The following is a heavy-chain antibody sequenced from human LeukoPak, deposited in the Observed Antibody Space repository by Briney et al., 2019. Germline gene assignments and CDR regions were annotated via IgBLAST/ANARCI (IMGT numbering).Heavy chain of an antibody. CDR2: IIPIFGTA. Sequence: ASVKVSCKASGGTFSSYAISWVRQAPGQGLEWMGGIIPIFGTANYAQKFQGRVTITADESTSTAYMELSSLRSEDTAVYYCARDTWGLRGVTYYHYYMGVWGKGTTVTISS. CDR1: GGTFSSYA. V-gene: IGHV1-69*13. D-gene: IGHD3-10*01. J-gene: IGHJ6*03. CDR3: ARDTWGLRGVTYYHYYMGV.